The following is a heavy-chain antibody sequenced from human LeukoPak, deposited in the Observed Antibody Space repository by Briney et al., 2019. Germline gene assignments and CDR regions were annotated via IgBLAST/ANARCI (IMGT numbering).Heavy chain of an antibody. CDR2: VYTSGSS. Sequence: SETLSLTCTVSGGSISSGPYYWGWIRQPAGKGLEWIGRVYTSGSSNYNPSLKSRITISVDTSKNQFSLKLSSVTAADTAVYYCARDYDILTGYPTTVAFDPWGQGTLVTVSS. CDR3: ARDYDILTGYPTTVAFDP. V-gene: IGHV4-61*02. J-gene: IGHJ5*02. CDR1: GGSISSGPYY. D-gene: IGHD3-9*01.